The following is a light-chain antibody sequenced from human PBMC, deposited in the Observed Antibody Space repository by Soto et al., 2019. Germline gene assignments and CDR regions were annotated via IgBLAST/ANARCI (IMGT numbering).Light chain of an antibody. Sequence: EIVMTQSPATLSVSPGERATLSCRASQSVSSNLAWYQQKPGQAPRLLIYGASTRATGIPARFSGSGSGTEFTLTISSLQSEDFAVYYCQQYPWTFGQGTKLEIK. CDR3: QQYPWT. CDR1: QSVSSN. J-gene: IGKJ2*01. CDR2: GAS. V-gene: IGKV3-15*01.